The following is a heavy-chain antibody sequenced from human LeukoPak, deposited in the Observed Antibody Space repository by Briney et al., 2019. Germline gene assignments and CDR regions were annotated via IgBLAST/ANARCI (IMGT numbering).Heavy chain of an antibody. CDR2: IYYSGST. CDR1: GGSISGSRFH. D-gene: IGHD2-21*01. CDR3: ARVGDQGLIDS. V-gene: IGHV4-39*07. J-gene: IGHJ4*02. Sequence: PSETLSLTCTVSGGSISGSRFHWGWIRQPPGKGLEWVGTIYYSGSTFHNPSLKSRVTISVDTSKNQFSLNLSSVTAADTALYYCARVGDQGLIDSWGQGTLVPVSS.